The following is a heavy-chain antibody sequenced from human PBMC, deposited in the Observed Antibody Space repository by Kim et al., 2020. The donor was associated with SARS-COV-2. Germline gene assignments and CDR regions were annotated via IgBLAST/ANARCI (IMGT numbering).Heavy chain of an antibody. J-gene: IGHJ6*02. Sequence: GGSLRLSCAASGFTVSSNYMSWVRQAPGKGLEWVSVIYSGGSTYYADSVKGRFTISRDNSKNTLYLQMNSLRAEDTAVYYCARDSPEQWLVREDYYYGMDVWGQGTTVTVSS. CDR3: ARDSPEQWLVREDYYYGMDV. D-gene: IGHD6-19*01. V-gene: IGHV3-53*01. CDR2: IYSGGST. CDR1: GFTVSSNY.